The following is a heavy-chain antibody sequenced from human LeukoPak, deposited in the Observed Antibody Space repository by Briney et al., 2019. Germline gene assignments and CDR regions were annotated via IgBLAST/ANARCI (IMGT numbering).Heavy chain of an antibody. V-gene: IGHV4-39*07. CDR3: AREDTGGLDY. J-gene: IGHJ4*02. CDR2: IYYSGST. D-gene: IGHD2-8*02. Sequence: PSETLSLTCSVSGGSISSSSHYWDWIRQPPGEGLEWIGSIYYSGSTYYNPSLKSRVTILVDTSKNQFSLKLISVTAADTAVYYCAREDTGGLDYWGQGTLVTVSS. CDR1: GGSISSSSHY.